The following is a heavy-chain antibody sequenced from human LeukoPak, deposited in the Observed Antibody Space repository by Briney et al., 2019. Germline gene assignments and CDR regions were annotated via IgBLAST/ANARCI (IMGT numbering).Heavy chain of an antibody. Sequence: GGSLRLSCAASGFTFSHAWMNWVRQAPGKGLEWVGRIKTESNGGTTDYAAPMNGRFTISRDDSKNTLYLEMNSLRTEDTAVYYCVADPANCCYAMDIWGQGTTVSVSS. V-gene: IGHV3-15*01. J-gene: IGHJ6*02. CDR2: IKTESNGGTT. CDR3: VADPANCCYAMDI. D-gene: IGHD2-2*01. CDR1: GFTFSHAW.